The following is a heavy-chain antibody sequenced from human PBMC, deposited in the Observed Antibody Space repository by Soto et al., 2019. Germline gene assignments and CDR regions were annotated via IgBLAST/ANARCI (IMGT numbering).Heavy chain of an antibody. V-gene: IGHV3-23*01. CDR2: ISGSGATT. J-gene: IGHJ4*02. Sequence: GGSLRLSCAASGFTFSSYAMGWVRQVPGKGLEWVSVISGSGATTHYADSVKGRFTISRDNSKNTLYLQMHSLRAEDTAMYYCAKRAPTGTRHFDYWGQGTLVTVSS. D-gene: IGHD3-9*01. CDR1: GFTFSSYA. CDR3: AKRAPTGTRHFDY.